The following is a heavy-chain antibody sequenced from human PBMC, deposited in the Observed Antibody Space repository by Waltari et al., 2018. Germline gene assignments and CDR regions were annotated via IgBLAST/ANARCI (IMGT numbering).Heavy chain of an antibody. CDR2: RKKDGGET. D-gene: IGHD2-21*01. J-gene: IGHJ4*02. V-gene: IGHV3-7*01. CDR3: ARDRGYCGGDCYKNLDY. CDR1: GCTFGHYW. Sequence: EVELVASGGGQVQPGGSLRLPRAASGCTFGHYWRTWVRQAPGEGVEWVANRKKDGGETYYVDSVKGRFTVSRDNAKNSLYLQMSSLRGEDTAVYYCARDRGYCGGDCYKNLDYWGQGTLVAVSS.